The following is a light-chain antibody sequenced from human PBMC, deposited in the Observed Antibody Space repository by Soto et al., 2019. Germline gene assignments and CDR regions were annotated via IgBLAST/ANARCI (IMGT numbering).Light chain of an antibody. V-gene: IGKV1-5*01. CDR2: DVS. CDR1: QSISLW. Sequence: DIQMTQSPSTLSAFVGDRVTITCRASQSISLWLAWYQQKPGKAPRLLIYDVSTLESGVPSRFNGSGSGTEFSLTIKSLEPDDFATYYCQQYNSYSWTFGQGTKVDIK. CDR3: QQYNSYSWT. J-gene: IGKJ1*01.